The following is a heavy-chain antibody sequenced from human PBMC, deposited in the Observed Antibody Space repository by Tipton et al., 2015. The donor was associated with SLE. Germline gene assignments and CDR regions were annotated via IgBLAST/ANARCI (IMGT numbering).Heavy chain of an antibody. CDR3: ARSSSVRTLLWPTFAY. CDR1: GASVSSRSYY. Sequence: TLSLTCTVSGASVSSRSYYWNWVRQPAGKGLEWIGRIYTGGFTYYNPSLESRVTISADTSNNHLSLKLTSVTAADPAVYFCARSSSVRTLLWPTFAYWGQGTLVTVSS. D-gene: IGHD2/OR15-2a*01. V-gene: IGHV4-61*02. J-gene: IGHJ4*02. CDR2: IYTGGFT.